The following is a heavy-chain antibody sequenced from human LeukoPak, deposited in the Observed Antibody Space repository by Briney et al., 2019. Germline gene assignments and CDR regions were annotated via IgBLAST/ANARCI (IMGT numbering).Heavy chain of an antibody. Sequence: GGSLRLSCAASGFTVSSNYMSWVRQAPGKGLEWVSVIYSGGSTYYADSVKGRFTISRDNSKNTLYLQMNSLRAEDTAVYYCARATVSYSSSWYGEDYFDYWGQGTLVTVSS. D-gene: IGHD6-13*01. CDR1: GFTVSSNY. CDR2: IYSGGST. V-gene: IGHV3-66*01. CDR3: ARATVSYSSSWYGEDYFDY. J-gene: IGHJ4*02.